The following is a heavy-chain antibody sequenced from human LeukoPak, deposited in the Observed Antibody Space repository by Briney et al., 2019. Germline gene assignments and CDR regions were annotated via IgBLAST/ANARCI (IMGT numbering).Heavy chain of an antibody. CDR1: GFTFSSYA. CDR2: ISYDGSNK. D-gene: IGHD1-26*01. V-gene: IGHV3-30*04. Sequence: PGRSLRLSCAASGFTFSSYAMHWARQAPGKGLEWVAVISYDGSNKYYADSVKGRFTISRDNSKNTLYLQMNSLRAEDTAVYYCVRSGVGPFDYWGQGTLVTVSS. CDR3: VRSGVGPFDY. J-gene: IGHJ4*02.